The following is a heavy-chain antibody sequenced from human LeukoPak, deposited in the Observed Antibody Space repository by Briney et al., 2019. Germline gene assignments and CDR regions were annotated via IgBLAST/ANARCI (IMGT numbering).Heavy chain of an antibody. V-gene: IGHV4-39*01. Sequence: SETLSLTCTVSGGSISSSSYYWGWIRQPPGKGLEWIGSIYYSGSTYYNPSLKSRVTISVDTSKNQFSLKLSSVTAADTAVYYCAGTQMYYYDSSEYFRFDYWGQGTLVTVSS. J-gene: IGHJ4*02. CDR2: IYYSGST. CDR1: GGSISSSSYY. CDR3: AGTQMYYYDSSEYFRFDY. D-gene: IGHD3-22*01.